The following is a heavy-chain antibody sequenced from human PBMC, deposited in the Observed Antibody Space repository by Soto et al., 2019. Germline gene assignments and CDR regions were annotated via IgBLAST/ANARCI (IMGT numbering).Heavy chain of an antibody. D-gene: IGHD3-16*01. J-gene: IGHJ3*01. CDR1: GYGFTGYY. CDR2: INPRTGDT. Sequence: QVQLEQSGAEVKKSGASVTLSCKASGYGFTGYYIHWVRQARGKGLEWMGWINPRTGDTSFVDKYEGRVSGITDTSISTTYLEMQSLTSDDTAVYYCAIIMGHRDAFSVWGQGTTVTVSS. CDR3: AIIMGHRDAFSV. V-gene: IGHV1-2*02.